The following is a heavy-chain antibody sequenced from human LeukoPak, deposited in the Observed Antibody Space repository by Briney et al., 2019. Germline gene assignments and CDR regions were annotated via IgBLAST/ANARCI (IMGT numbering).Heavy chain of an antibody. Sequence: SQTLSLTCTVSGGSISSGSYYWSWIRQPAGKGLEWIGRIYTSGSTNYSPSLKSRVTISVDTSKNQFSLKLSSVTAADTAVYYCASYTGNDAFDIWGQGTMVTVSS. J-gene: IGHJ3*02. CDR1: GGSISSGSYY. CDR3: ASYTGNDAFDI. V-gene: IGHV4-61*02. CDR2: IYTSGST. D-gene: IGHD2-2*02.